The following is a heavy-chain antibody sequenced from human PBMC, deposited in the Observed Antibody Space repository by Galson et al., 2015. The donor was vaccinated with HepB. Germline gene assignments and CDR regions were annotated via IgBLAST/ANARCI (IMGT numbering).Heavy chain of an antibody. CDR2: INTNTGNP. D-gene: IGHD6-13*01. V-gene: IGHV7-4-1*02. J-gene: IGHJ6*03. Sequence: VKVSCKASGYTFTSYAMNWVRQAPGQGLEWMGWINTNTGNPTYAQGFTGRFVFSLDTSVSTAYLQISSLKAEDTAVYYCARETLTSSRYYYYYYMDVWGKGTTVAVSS. CDR3: ARETLTSSRYYYYYYMDV. CDR1: GYTFTSYA.